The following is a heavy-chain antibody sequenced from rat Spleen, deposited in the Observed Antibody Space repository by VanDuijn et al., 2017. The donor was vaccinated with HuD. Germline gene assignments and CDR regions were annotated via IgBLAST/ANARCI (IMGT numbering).Heavy chain of an antibody. V-gene: IGHV5-58*01. J-gene: IGHJ2*01. CDR1: GFTFSSYW. D-gene: IGHD4-3*01. Sequence: EVQLVETGGGLVQPGRSLKLSCVASGFTFSSYWMYWIRQAPGKGLEWVSSISNSGGSTYYPDSVKGRFTSSRDNAQNTLYLQMNSLRSEDTATYYCTREGNSGYDYWGQGVMVTVSS. CDR2: ISNSGGST. CDR3: TREGNSGYDY.